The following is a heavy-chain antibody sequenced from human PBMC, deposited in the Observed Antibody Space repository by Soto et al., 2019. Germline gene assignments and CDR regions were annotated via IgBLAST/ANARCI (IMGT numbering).Heavy chain of an antibody. V-gene: IGHV3-30-3*01. J-gene: IGHJ4*02. CDR2: ISYDGSNK. D-gene: IGHD6-13*01. CDR1: GFTFSSYA. CDR3: ARGATYSSWYYFDY. Sequence: GGSLRLSCAASGFTFSSYAMHWVRQAPGKGLEWEAVISYDGSNKYYADSVKGRFTISRDNSKNTLYLQMNSLRAEDTAVYYCARGATYSSWYYFDYWGQGTLVTVS.